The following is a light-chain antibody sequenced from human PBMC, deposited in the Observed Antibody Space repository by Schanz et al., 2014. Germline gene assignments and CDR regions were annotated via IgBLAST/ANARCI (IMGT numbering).Light chain of an antibody. Sequence: QSALTQPASVSGSPGQSITISCSGTSSDIGDYDWVSWYQHHPGTAPKLIIYDVTVRPSGVSHRFSGSKSGNTASLTVSGLQAEDEADYYCSSYAGNNKLLFGGGTKLTVL. CDR3: SSYAGNNKLL. CDR1: SSDIGDYDW. J-gene: IGLJ2*01. V-gene: IGLV2-14*03. CDR2: DVT.